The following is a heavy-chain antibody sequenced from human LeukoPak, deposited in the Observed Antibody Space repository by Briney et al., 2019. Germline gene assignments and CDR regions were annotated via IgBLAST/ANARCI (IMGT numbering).Heavy chain of an antibody. V-gene: IGHV1-18*01. Sequence: LQGRVTITRDTSTSTAYMELRSLRSDDTAVYYCARDQRGSYYSDAFDIWGQGTMVTVSS. J-gene: IGHJ3*02. D-gene: IGHD1-26*01. CDR3: ARDQRGSYYSDAFDI.